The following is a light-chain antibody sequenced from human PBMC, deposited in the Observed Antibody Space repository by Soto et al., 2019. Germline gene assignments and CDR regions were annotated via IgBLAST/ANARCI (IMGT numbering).Light chain of an antibody. CDR3: SSFAASVRRV. CDR1: SSDVGAYNY. CDR2: DVN. Sequence: QSALTQPASVSGSPGQSITISCTGTSSDVGAYNYVSWYQHHPGKAPKLIIYDVNYRPSGVSIRFSASKSGNTASLTISGLQPEDEADYYCSSFAASVRRVFGAGTKLTVL. J-gene: IGLJ2*01. V-gene: IGLV2-14*03.